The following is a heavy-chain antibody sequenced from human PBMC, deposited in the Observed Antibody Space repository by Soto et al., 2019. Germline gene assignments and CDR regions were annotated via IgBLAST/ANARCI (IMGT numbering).Heavy chain of an antibody. CDR2: INAGNGNT. D-gene: IGHD3-9*01. V-gene: IGHV1-3*01. CDR3: ARSLYDILTGSVHNWFDP. CDR1: GHTFTSYA. J-gene: IGHJ5*02. Sequence: GASVKVSCKASGHTFTSYAMHWVRQAPGQRLEWMGWINAGNGNTKYSQKFQGRVTITRDTSASTAYMELSSLRSEDTAVYYCARSLYDILTGSVHNWFDPWGQGTLVTVSS.